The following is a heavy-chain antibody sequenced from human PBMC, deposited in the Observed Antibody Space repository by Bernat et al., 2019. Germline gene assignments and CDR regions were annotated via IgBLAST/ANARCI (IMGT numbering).Heavy chain of an antibody. V-gene: IGHV1-18*01. D-gene: IGHD3-22*01. Sequence: QVQLVQSGAEVKKPGASVKVSCKASGYTFTSYGISWVRQAPGQGLEWMGWISAYNGNTNYAQKLQGRVTMTTDTSTSTAYMELRSLRSDDTAVYYCARNGHVYDSGGYRTGAFDIWGQGTMVTVSS. CDR2: ISAYNGNT. J-gene: IGHJ3*02. CDR1: GYTFTSYG. CDR3: ARNGHVYDSGGYRTGAFDI.